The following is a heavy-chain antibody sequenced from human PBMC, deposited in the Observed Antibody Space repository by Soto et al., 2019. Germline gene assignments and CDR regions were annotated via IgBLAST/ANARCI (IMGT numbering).Heavy chain of an antibody. CDR1: GFTFSSYS. V-gene: IGHV3-48*01. CDR3: AGNPWYSSSWFDY. J-gene: IGHJ4*02. Sequence: GGSLRLSCAASGFTFSSYSMNWVRQAPGKGLEWVSYISSSSSTKYYADSVKGRFTISRDNAKNSLYLQMNSLRAEDTAVYYCAGNPWYSSSWFDYWGQGTLVTVSS. CDR2: ISSSSSTK. D-gene: IGHD6-13*01.